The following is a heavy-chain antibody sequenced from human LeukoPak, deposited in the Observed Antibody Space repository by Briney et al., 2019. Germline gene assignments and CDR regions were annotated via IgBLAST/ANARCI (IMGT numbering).Heavy chain of an antibody. CDR3: ARGQGLSRVTYTRYSYGYGFDY. CDR1: GGSISSSAYH. CDR2: IHSSGRT. Sequence: KTSETLSLTCTVSGGSISSSAYHWGWIRQPPGKGLEWIGTIHSSGRTYYNLSLKSRVTISVDTSKNQFSLKLSSVTAADTAVYYCARGQGLSRVTYTRYSYGYGFDYWGQGTLVTVSS. V-gene: IGHV4-39*07. J-gene: IGHJ4*02. D-gene: IGHD5-18*01.